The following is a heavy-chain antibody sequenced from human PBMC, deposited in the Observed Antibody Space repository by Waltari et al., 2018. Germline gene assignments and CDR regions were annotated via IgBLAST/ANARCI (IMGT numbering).Heavy chain of an antibody. D-gene: IGHD5-12*01. V-gene: IGHV4-34*01. CDR1: GGSFSGYY. Sequence: QVQLQQWGAGLLKPSETLSLTCAVYGGSFSGYYWSWIRQPPGKGLEWIGEINHSGSTNYNPSLKSRVTISVDTSKNQFSLKLSSVTAADTAVYYCARKWLRSRLGGREDYFDYWGQGTLVTVSS. CDR3: ARKWLRSRLGGREDYFDY. J-gene: IGHJ4*02. CDR2: INHSGST.